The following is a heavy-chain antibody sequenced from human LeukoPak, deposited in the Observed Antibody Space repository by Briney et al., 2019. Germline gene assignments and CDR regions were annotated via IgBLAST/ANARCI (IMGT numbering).Heavy chain of an antibody. J-gene: IGHJ5*02. CDR2: INYSGNT. CDR1: GGSISSNNYK. V-gene: IGHV4-39*07. Sequence: SETLSLTCTVSGGSISSNNYKWGWIRQPPGKGLEWVGYINYSGNTYYNPSLKSRVTISVDASKSQFSLKLNSVTAADTAIYYCARGHPGGRDWFDPWGQGTLVTVSS. CDR3: ARGHPGGRDWFDP. D-gene: IGHD2-15*01.